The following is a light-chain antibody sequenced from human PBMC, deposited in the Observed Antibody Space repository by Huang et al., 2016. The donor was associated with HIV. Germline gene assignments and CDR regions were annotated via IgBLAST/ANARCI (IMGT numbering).Light chain of an antibody. CDR2: WAS. V-gene: IGKV4-1*01. Sequence: DIVMTQSPDSLAVSLGERATIKCKSSQSVFYNSNKKNYLAWYQQKPGHPPKQLIYWASIRESGVPDRFSGSGSGTDFTLTISSLQTEDVAVYYCHQYYNTRPTFGPGTKVEIK. CDR1: QSVFYNSNKKNY. CDR3: HQYYNTRPT. J-gene: IGKJ3*01.